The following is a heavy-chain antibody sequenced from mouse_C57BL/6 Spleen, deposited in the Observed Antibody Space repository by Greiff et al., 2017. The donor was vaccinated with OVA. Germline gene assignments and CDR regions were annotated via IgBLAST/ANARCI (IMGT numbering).Heavy chain of an antibody. Sequence: VQLQQSGAELVKPGASVKMSCKASGYTFTSYWITWVKQRPGQGLEWIGDIYPGSGSTNYNEKFKSKATLTVDTSSSTAYMQLSSLTSEDSAVYYCARLYDYDDYWYFDVWGTGTTVTVSS. CDR1: GYTFTSYW. J-gene: IGHJ1*03. D-gene: IGHD2-4*01. CDR2: IYPGSGST. CDR3: ARLYDYDDYWYFDV. V-gene: IGHV1-55*01.